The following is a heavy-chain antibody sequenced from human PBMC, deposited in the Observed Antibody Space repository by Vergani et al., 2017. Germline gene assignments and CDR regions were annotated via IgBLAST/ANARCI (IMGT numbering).Heavy chain of an antibody. D-gene: IGHD2-2*01. CDR3: ARGRNSAAMPGCWFDP. CDR2: IKHSGST. CDR1: GGSFSGYY. V-gene: IGHV4-34*01. J-gene: IGHJ5*02. Sequence: QVQLQQWGAGLLKPSETLSLTCAVYGGSFSGYYWSWIRQPPGKGLEWIGEIKHSGSTNYNPSLKSRVTISVDTSKNQLSLKLCSVTAADTAVYYCARGRNSAAMPGCWFDPWGQGTLVTVSS.